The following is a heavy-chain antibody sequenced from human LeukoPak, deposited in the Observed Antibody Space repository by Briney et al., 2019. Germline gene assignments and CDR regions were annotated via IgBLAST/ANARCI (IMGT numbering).Heavy chain of an antibody. CDR3: ARDISSSLWYFDY. J-gene: IGHJ4*02. V-gene: IGHV3-21*01. Sequence: GGSLRLSCAASRFTFSSYSMNWVRQAPGKGLEWVSSISSSSSYIYYADSVKGRFTISRDNAKNSLYLQMNGLRAEDTAVYYCARDISSSLWYFDYWGQGTLVTVSS. D-gene: IGHD2-21*01. CDR1: RFTFSSYS. CDR2: ISSSSSYI.